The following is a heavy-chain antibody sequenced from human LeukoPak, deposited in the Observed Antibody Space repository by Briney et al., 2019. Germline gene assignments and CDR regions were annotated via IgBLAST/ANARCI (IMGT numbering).Heavy chain of an antibody. CDR1: GYDFTSHW. V-gene: IGHV5-51*01. Sequence: GESLKISCKGSGYDFTSHWIGWVRQMPGKGLEWMGIIYPGDSDTRYSPSFQGQVTISADKSISTAYLQWSSLKASDTTVYYCAISILRYFDYFDYWGQGTLVTVSS. D-gene: IGHD3-9*01. CDR2: IYPGDSDT. CDR3: AISILRYFDYFDY. J-gene: IGHJ4*02.